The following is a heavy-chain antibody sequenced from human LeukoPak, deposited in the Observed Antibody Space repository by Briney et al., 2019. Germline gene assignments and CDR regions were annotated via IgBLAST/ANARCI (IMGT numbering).Heavy chain of an antibody. J-gene: IGHJ4*02. CDR1: GYTFTSYG. V-gene: IGHV1-18*01. CDR2: ISAYNGNT. D-gene: IGHD3-10*01. Sequence: ASVKVSCKASGYTFTSYGISWVRQAPGQGLEWMGWISAYNGNTNYAQKLQGRVTMTTDTSTSTAYMELRSLRSDDTAVYYRATTLPMVRGGAVDYWGQGTLVTVSS. CDR3: ATTLPMVRGGAVDY.